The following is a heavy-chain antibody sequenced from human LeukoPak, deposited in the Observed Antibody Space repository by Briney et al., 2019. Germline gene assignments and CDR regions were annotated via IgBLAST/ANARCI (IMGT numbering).Heavy chain of an antibody. D-gene: IGHD4-17*01. Sequence: ASVKVSCKASGYTFTSYDINWVRQATGQGLEWMGWMNPNSGNTGYAQKFQGRVTMTRNTSISTAYMELSSLRSEDTAVYYCARDLSTVTTDHAWFDPWGQGTLVTVSS. J-gene: IGHJ5*02. V-gene: IGHV1-8*01. CDR2: MNPNSGNT. CDR1: GYTFTSYD. CDR3: ARDLSTVTTDHAWFDP.